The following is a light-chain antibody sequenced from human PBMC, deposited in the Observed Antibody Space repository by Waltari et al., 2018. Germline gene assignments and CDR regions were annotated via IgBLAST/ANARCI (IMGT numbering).Light chain of an antibody. CDR1: SSNIGSKF. CDR2: RNT. CDR3: ASWDDSLSHWV. J-gene: IGLJ3*02. Sequence: QSVLTQPPSASGTPGQRVSIPCSGSSSNIGSKFVSWSQQLPGSAPKLLIIRNTQPSSSVPDLFSASKSGTSASLAISGLRSDDEGYYYCASWDDSLSHWVFGGGTKVTVL. V-gene: IGLV1-47*01.